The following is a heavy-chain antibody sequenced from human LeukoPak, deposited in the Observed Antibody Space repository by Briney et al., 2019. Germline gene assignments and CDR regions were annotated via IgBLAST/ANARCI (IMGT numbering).Heavy chain of an antibody. J-gene: IGHJ4*02. CDR3: ARSGPYYFDY. Sequence: GGSLRLFCAASGFTFSSFGMGWVRQAPGKSLEWVSTFGISGSTYFSDSVKGRFTISRDTSKNTLYLQMDSLRADDTAVYYCARSGPYYFDYWGQGTLVTVSS. D-gene: IGHD3-10*01. CDR2: FGISGST. V-gene: IGHV3-23*01. CDR1: GFTFSSFG.